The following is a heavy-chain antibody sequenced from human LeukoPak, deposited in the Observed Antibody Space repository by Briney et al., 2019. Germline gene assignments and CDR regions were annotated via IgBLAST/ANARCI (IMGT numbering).Heavy chain of an antibody. CDR3: AREVPGGIVATISLYYFDY. D-gene: IGHD5-12*01. J-gene: IGHJ4*02. V-gene: IGHV4-39*07. Sequence: DPSETLSLTCTVSGGSISSSSYYWVWIRQPPGKGLEWIGSIYYSGTTYYNPSLKSRVTISLDTSKNRFSLKLSSVTAADTAVYYCAREVPGGIVATISLYYFDYWGQGTLVTVSS. CDR1: GGSISSSSYY. CDR2: IYYSGTT.